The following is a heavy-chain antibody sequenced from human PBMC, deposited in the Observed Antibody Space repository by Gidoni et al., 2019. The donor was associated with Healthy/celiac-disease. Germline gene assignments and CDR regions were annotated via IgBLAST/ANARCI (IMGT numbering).Heavy chain of an antibody. J-gene: IGHJ5*02. Sequence: LQLQASCPGLVKPSETLSLTCPVSGGSISRGSYYRGWIRQPPGKGLEWIGSTDSSGSTYYNTSLKRRVTISVDTYKNQCSLKLSSVTAADTAVYYCARSGDFWSGYLNWFDPWGQGTLVTVSS. CDR2: TDSSGST. V-gene: IGHV4-39*01. CDR1: GGSISRGSYY. D-gene: IGHD3-3*01. CDR3: ARSGDFWSGYLNWFDP.